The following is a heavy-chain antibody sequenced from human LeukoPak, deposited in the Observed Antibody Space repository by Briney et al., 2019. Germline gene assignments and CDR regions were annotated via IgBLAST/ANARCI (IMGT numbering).Heavy chain of an antibody. CDR1: GGTFTSYA. CDR3: ARDAIFGVVNHATHFDN. J-gene: IGHJ4*02. V-gene: IGHV1-69*05. CDR2: IIPIFGTA. D-gene: IGHD3-3*01. Sequence: ASVKVSCKASGGTFTSYAISWVRQAPGQGREWMGRIIPIFGTANYAQKFKGRVTITTDESTSTAYMELSSLRSEDTAVYYCARDAIFGVVNHATHFDNWGQGTLVTVSS.